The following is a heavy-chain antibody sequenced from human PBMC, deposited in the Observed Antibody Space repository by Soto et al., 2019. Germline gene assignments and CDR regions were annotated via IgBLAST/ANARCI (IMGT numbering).Heavy chain of an antibody. Sequence: QVQLQESGPGLVKPTQTLSLTCTVSGDSISSGGYYWSWIRQHPGKGLEWIGYIYYSGSTYYNPSLKSRVTISVDTSKNQFSLKLSSVTAADPAVYYCARSSEAPVTAFDYWGQGTLVTVSS. CDR2: IYYSGST. CDR3: ARSSEAPVTAFDY. CDR1: GDSISSGGYY. J-gene: IGHJ4*02. D-gene: IGHD4-17*01. V-gene: IGHV4-31*03.